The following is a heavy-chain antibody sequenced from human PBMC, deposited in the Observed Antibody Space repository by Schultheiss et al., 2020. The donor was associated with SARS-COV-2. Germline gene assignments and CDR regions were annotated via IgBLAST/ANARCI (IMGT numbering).Heavy chain of an antibody. CDR3: ARGRCSGGSCYTRDYYYYGMDV. Sequence: SETLSLTCAVYGGSFSGYYWSWIRQPPGKGLEWIGEINHSGSTNYNQSLKSRVTISVDTSKNQFSLKLSSVTAADTAVYYCARGRCSGGSCYTRDYYYYGMDVWGQGTTVTVSS. CDR1: GGSFSGYY. CDR2: INHSGST. V-gene: IGHV4-34*01. D-gene: IGHD2-15*01. J-gene: IGHJ6*02.